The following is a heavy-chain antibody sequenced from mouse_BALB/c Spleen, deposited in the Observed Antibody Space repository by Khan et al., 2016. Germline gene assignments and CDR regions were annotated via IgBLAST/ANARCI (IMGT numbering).Heavy chain of an antibody. V-gene: IGHV1S53*02. D-gene: IGHD2-2*01. CDR2: ISPGNGDI. CDR1: GYTFTDYA. Sequence: VQLQQSDSELFKPVASVKISCRASGYTFTDYAIHWVKQKPEQGLEWIGYISPGNGDIKYNENFKGKATLTADKSSSNAYMQLNSLTSEDSAVYFCKGPVGSLGYWGQGTTLTVSS. J-gene: IGHJ2*01. CDR3: KGPVGSLGY.